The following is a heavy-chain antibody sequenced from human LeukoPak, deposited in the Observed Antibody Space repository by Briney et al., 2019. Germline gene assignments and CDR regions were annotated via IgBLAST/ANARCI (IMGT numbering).Heavy chain of an antibody. CDR3: ARAGYCSSTSCTNWFDP. CDR1: GGSISSYY. D-gene: IGHD2-2*01. Sequence: SETLSLTCTVSGGSISSYYWSWIRQPAGKGLEWIGRIYTSGSTNYNPSLKSRVTMSVDTSKNQFSLKLSSVTAADTAVYYCARAGYCSSTSCTNWFDPWGQGTLVTVSS. J-gene: IGHJ5*02. CDR2: IYTSGST. V-gene: IGHV4-4*07.